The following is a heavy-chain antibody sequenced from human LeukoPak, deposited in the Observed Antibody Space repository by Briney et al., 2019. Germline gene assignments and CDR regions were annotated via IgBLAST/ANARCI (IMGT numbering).Heavy chain of an antibody. Sequence: SETLSLTCAVYGGSFSGYYWSWLGQPPGKGRDWMGEINHSGSTNYNPRLNSPGTISVDTSKNQLSLKLSSVTAADTAVYFCARGLRRFGELRSNLDYWGQGTLVTVSS. J-gene: IGHJ4*02. CDR2: INHSGST. CDR1: GGSFSGYY. D-gene: IGHD3-10*01. V-gene: IGHV4-34*01. CDR3: ARGLRRFGELRSNLDY.